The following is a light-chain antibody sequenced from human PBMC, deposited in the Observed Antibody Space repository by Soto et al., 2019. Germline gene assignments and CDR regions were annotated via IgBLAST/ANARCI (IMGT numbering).Light chain of an antibody. CDR2: GAS. CDR1: QSVSSSY. V-gene: IGKV3-20*01. CDR3: HEDDSSRHT. Sequence: EIVLTQSPGTLSLSPGERATLSCRASQSVSSSYLAWYQQKPDQAPRLRIYGASSRATGIPNKFSGSGSGTDFTLTISGLEREDSAVDYCHEDDSSRHTFGGGTMVEIK. J-gene: IGKJ4*01.